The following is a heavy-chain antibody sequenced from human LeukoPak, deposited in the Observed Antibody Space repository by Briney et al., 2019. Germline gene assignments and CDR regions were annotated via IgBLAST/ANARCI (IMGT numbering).Heavy chain of an antibody. D-gene: IGHD1-1*01. Sequence: GGSLRLSCAASGFNFNYVWMNWVRQAPGKGLEWVGRVRTKIEGETTDYAAPVKGRFTISRDDSKTTLFLQMNSLKTEDSAVYYRPKGRTWNLLPPYGWNIGAKGPTVP. CDR3: PKGRTWNLLPPYGWNI. V-gene: IGHV3-15*01. CDR2: VRTKIEGETT. CDR1: GFNFNYVW. J-gene: IGHJ6*04.